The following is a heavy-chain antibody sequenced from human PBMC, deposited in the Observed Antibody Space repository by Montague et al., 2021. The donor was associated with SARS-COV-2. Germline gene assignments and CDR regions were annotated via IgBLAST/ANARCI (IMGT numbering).Heavy chain of an antibody. J-gene: IGHJ4*02. CDR2: IKQDGSEK. Sequence: SLRLSCAASGFTFSSYWMSWVRQAPGKGLEWVANIKQDGSEKYYVDSVKGRFTISRDNAKNSLYLQMYSLRAEDTAVYYCARVPSSNWYFDYWGQGTLVTVSS. CDR3: ARVPSSNWYFDY. D-gene: IGHD6-13*01. CDR1: GFTFSSYW. V-gene: IGHV3-7*01.